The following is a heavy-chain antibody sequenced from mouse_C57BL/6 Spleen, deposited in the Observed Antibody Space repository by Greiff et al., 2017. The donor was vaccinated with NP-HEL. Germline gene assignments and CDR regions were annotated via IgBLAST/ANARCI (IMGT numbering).Heavy chain of an antibody. CDR2: IDPETGGT. CDR3: TREGSSWGFAY. D-gene: IGHD1-1*01. J-gene: IGHJ3*01. Sequence: VQLQQSGAELVRPGASVTLSCKASGYTFTDYEMHWVKQTPVHGLEWIGAIDPETGGTAYNQKFKGKAILTADKASSTAYMELRSLTSEDSAVYYCTREGSSWGFAYWGQGTLVTVSA. V-gene: IGHV1-15*01. CDR1: GYTFTDYE.